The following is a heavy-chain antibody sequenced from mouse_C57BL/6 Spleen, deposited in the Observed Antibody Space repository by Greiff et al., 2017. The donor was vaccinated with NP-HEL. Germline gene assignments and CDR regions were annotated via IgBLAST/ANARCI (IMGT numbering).Heavy chain of an antibody. Sequence: EVKLMESGGGLVKPGGSLKLSCAASGFTFSSYTMSWVRQTPEKRLEWVATISGGGGNTYYPDSVKGRFTISRDNAKNTLYLQMSSLRSEDTALYYCARLGSYFDYWGQGTTLTVSS. CDR3: ARLGSYFDY. D-gene: IGHD1-2*01. V-gene: IGHV5-9*01. J-gene: IGHJ2*01. CDR2: ISGGGGNT. CDR1: GFTFSSYT.